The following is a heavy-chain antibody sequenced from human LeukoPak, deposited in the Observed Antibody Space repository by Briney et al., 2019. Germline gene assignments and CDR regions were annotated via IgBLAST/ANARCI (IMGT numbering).Heavy chain of an antibody. CDR1: GGSISSDN. D-gene: IGHD3-3*01. Sequence: SETLSLTCTVSGGSISSDNWSWIRQPPGKGLEWIGFIYYSGSTNYNPSLKGRLTISLDTSQNQFSLKLSSVTAADTAMYYCARSREDFWSGYYDYWGQGTLVTVSS. CDR3: ARSREDFWSGYYDY. J-gene: IGHJ4*02. CDR2: IYYSGST. V-gene: IGHV4-59*01.